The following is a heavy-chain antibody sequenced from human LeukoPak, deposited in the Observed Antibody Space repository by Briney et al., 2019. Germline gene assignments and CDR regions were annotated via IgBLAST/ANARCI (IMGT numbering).Heavy chain of an antibody. D-gene: IGHD3-22*01. CDR2: INPNSGGT. V-gene: IGHV1-2*02. Sequence: ASVKFSCKASGYTFTGYYMHWVRQAPGQGLEWMGWINPNSGGTNYAQKFQGRVTMTRDTSISTAYMELSRLRSDDTAVYYCARGPTLYYYDSSGSIDYWGQGTLVTVSS. J-gene: IGHJ4*02. CDR3: ARGPTLYYYDSSGSIDY. CDR1: GYTFTGYY.